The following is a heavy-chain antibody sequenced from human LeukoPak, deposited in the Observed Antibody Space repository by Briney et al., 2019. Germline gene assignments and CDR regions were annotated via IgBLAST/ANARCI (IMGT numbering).Heavy chain of an antibody. Sequence: GSVKVSCKASGYTFTGYYMHWVRQAPGQGLEWMGWINPNSGGTNYAQKFQGRVTMTRDTSISTAYMELSRLRSDDTAVYYCARDRVPFGELFPWGQGTLVTVSS. CDR2: INPNSGGT. CDR3: ARDRVPFGELFP. D-gene: IGHD3-10*01. J-gene: IGHJ5*02. CDR1: GYTFTGYY. V-gene: IGHV1-2*02.